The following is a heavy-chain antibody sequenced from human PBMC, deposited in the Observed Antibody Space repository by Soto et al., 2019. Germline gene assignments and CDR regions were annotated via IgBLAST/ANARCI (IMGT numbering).Heavy chain of an antibody. D-gene: IGHD3-3*01. CDR1: GFTFSSYA. CDR3: VKSRRKLNDSLSGYPYLPIDY. CDR2: ISGSGGST. Sequence: PGGSLRLSCAASGFTFSSYAMSWVRQAPGKGLEWVSAISGSGGSTYYADSVKGRFTISRDNSKNTLYLQMNSLRAEDTAVYYCVKSRRKLNDSLSGYPYLPIDYWGQGTLVTVSS. V-gene: IGHV3-23*01. J-gene: IGHJ4*02.